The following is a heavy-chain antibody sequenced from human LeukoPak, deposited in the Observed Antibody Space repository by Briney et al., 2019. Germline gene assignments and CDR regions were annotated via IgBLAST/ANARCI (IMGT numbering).Heavy chain of an antibody. CDR3: ARSVREDYDILTGSLFDL. J-gene: IGHJ2*01. CDR2: IYYSGST. V-gene: IGHV4-39*01. CDR1: GGSISSSSYY. D-gene: IGHD3-9*01. Sequence: PSETLSLTCTVSGGSISSSSYYWGWIRQPPGKGLGWIGSIYYSGSTYYNPSLKSRVTISVDTSKNQFSLKLSSVTAADTAVYYCARSVREDYDILTGSLFDLWGRGTLVTVSS.